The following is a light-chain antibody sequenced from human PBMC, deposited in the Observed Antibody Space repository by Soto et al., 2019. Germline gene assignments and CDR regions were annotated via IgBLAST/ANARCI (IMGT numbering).Light chain of an antibody. J-gene: IGLJ2*01. CDR3: QSYDNSLNHVV. CDR1: SSNIGSFYD. CDR2: GDN. V-gene: IGLV1-40*01. Sequence: QSVLTQPPSVSWAPGQRVTIPCTGSSSNIGSFYDVHWYQQLPGTVPKLLIYGDNNRPSGVPDRFSGSKSGTAASLAITGLQAEDEADYYCQSYDNSLNHVVFGGGTKLTVL.